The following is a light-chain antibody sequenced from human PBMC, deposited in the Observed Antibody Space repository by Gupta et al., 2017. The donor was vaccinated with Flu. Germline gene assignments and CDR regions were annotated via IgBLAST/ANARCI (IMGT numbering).Light chain of an antibody. CDR2: AAS. J-gene: IGKJ1*01. CDR3: QQSDSTPWT. Sequence: DIQMTQSPSSLSASVGDRVSIACRASQSIDTFLNWYQQKSGTAPKLLIYAASNLQSGVPSRFSGSGSGTDFTLTISRLQPEDYATYFCQQSDSTPWTFGQGTKVEIK. CDR1: QSIDTF. V-gene: IGKV1-39*01.